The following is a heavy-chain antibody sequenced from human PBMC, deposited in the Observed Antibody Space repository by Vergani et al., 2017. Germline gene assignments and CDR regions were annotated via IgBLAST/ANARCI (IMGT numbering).Heavy chain of an antibody. J-gene: IGHJ5*02. CDR3: ASDTHSGQRADR. V-gene: IGHV4-59*01. D-gene: IGHD6-19*01. Sequence: QVQLQESGPGLVKPSETLSLTCTASGGSISSYYWSWIRQPPGKGLEWIGYIYYSGSTNYNPSLKSRVTISVDTSKTQFSLTLTSVTAADTAVYYCASDTHSGQRADRWVQGILVTV. CDR1: GGSISSYY. CDR2: IYYSGST.